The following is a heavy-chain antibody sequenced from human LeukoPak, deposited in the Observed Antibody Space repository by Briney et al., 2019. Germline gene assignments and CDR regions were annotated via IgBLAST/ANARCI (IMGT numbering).Heavy chain of an antibody. CDR3: ARAKGTSSQLTFDY. Sequence: TSQTLSLTCTVSGGSISSGDYYWSWIRQPPGKGLEWIVYIYYSGSTYYNPSLKSRVTISVDTSKNQFSLKLSSVTAADTAVYYCARAKGTSSQLTFDYWGQGTLVTVSS. D-gene: IGHD1-1*01. J-gene: IGHJ4*02. CDR1: GGSISSGDYY. CDR2: IYYSGST. V-gene: IGHV4-30-4*08.